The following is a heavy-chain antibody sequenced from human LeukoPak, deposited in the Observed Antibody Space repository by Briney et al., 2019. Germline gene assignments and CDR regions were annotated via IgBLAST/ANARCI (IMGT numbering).Heavy chain of an antibody. D-gene: IGHD1-26*01. CDR1: GYIFTGYY. V-gene: IGHV1-2*02. CDR2: INPNSGGT. Sequence: ASVKVSCKASGYIFTGYYMHWVRQAPGQGLEWRGWINPNSGGTNSAQKFQGRVTMTRDTSISTAYMELSRLTSGDTAVYYCARHPYSGSYHFDYWGQGTLVTVSS. CDR3: ARHPYSGSYHFDY. J-gene: IGHJ4*02.